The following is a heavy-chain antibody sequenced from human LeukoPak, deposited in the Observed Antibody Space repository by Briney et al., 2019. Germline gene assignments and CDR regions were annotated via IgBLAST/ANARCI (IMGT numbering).Heavy chain of an antibody. J-gene: IGHJ4*02. V-gene: IGHV1-18*01. Sequence: ASVKVSCKASGYSFTNYGISWVRQAPGQGLEWMGWSSAYNGNTNYAQKLQGRVTMTTDTSTNTAYMELRSLRSDDTAIYYCARGGNSGWRTPNDDYWGQGTLVTVSS. CDR3: ARGGNSGWRTPNDDY. D-gene: IGHD6-19*01. CDR2: SSAYNGNT. CDR1: GYSFTNYG.